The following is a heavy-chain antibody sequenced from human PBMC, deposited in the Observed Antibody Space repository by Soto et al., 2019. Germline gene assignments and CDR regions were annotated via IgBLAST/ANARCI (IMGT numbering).Heavy chain of an antibody. CDR2: IIPIFGTA. D-gene: IGHD6-13*01. CDR3: ARDRAAGSAYWFAP. J-gene: IGHJ5*02. V-gene: IGHV1-69*01. CDR1: GGTFSSYA. Sequence: QVQLVQSGAEVKKPGSSVKVSCKASGGTFSSYAISWVRQAPGQGLEWMGGIIPIFGTANYAQKFQGRVTITADESTSKCDMDLSSLRAEDTAVYYCARDRAAGSAYWFAPWGQGTLVTVSS.